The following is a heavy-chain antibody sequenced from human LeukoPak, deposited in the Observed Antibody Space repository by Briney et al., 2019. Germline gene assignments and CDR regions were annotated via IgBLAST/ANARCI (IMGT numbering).Heavy chain of an antibody. CDR2: IYSDGTNK. CDR3: ARDGNGWGFDN. Sequence: GGSLRLSCAASGFTFRKNGMHWLRQAPGKGLEWVALIYSDGTNKYYADSVKGRFTISRDNSKNTVYLQMNGLRVEDTAVYSYARDGNGWGFDNWGQGTLVTVSS. J-gene: IGHJ4*02. V-gene: IGHV3-33*01. D-gene: IGHD6-19*01. CDR1: GFTFRKNG.